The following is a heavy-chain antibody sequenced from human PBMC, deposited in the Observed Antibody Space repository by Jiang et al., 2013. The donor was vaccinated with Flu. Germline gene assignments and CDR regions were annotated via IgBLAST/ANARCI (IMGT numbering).Heavy chain of an antibody. D-gene: IGHD3-16*01. CDR1: GGSISSYY. CDR3: ARDVGGAWGAFDI. J-gene: IGHJ3*02. CDR2: IYYSGST. V-gene: IGHV4-59*01. Sequence: TLSLTCTVSGGSISSYYWSWIRQPPGKGLEWIGYIYYSGSTNYNPSLKSRVTISVDTSKNQFSLKLSSVTAADTAVYYCARDVGGAWGAFDIWGQGTMVTVSS.